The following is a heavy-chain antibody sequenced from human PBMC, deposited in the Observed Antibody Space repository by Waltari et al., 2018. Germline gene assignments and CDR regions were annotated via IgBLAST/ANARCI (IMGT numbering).Heavy chain of an antibody. CDR1: GGSISSSSYY. CDR3: ASGEGQMATMDSWGYYYYYYYMDV. D-gene: IGHD3-10*01. CDR2: IYYSGST. J-gene: IGHJ6*03. V-gene: IGHV4-39*01. Sequence: QLQLQESGPGLVKPSETLSLTCTVSGGSISSSSYYWGWIRQPPGKGLEWMGSIYYSGSTYYNPSLKSRVTISVDTSKNQFSLKLSSVTAADTAVYYCASGEGQMATMDSWGYYYYYYYMDVWGKGTTVTVSS.